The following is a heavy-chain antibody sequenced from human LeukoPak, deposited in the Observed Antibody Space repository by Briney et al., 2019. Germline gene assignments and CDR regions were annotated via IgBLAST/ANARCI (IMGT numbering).Heavy chain of an antibody. CDR1: GFTFSSYY. CDR3: VRDIGHPDR. CDR2: INHDGSEK. V-gene: IGHV3-7*01. D-gene: IGHD2-15*01. J-gene: IGHJ5*02. Sequence: GGSLRLSCAASGFTFSSYYMSWVRQAPGKGLEWVANINHDGSEKNYVGSVKGRFTVSRDNAKKSLYLQVDSLRAEDTAVYYCVRDIGHPDRWGKGTLVTVSS.